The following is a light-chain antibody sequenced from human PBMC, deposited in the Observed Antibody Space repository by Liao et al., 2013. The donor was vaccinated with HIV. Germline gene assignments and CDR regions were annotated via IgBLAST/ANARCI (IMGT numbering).Light chain of an antibody. Sequence: SYVLTQPPSLSVAPGKTARITCGGNNIGGKSVHWYQQTPGQAPVLVIYYDSDRPSGIPERFSGSNSGNTATLTISRVEAGDEADYYCQVWDSSSEVFGGGIKLTVL. CDR1: NIGGKS. CDR2: YDS. CDR3: QVWDSSSEV. J-gene: IGLJ3*02. V-gene: IGLV3-21*04.